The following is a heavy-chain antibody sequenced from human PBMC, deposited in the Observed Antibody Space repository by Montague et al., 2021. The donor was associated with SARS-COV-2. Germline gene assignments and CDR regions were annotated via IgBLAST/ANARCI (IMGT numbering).Heavy chain of an antibody. CDR2: IKQDGSGK. CDR1: GFTFSSYW. J-gene: IGHJ6*02. CDR3: ARDGSGSYSNYYYYGMDV. V-gene: IGHV3-7*01. Sequence: SLRLSCAASGFTFSSYWMSWVRQAPGEGLEWVANIKQDGSGKYYVDSVKGRFTISRDNAKNSLYLQMNSLRAEDTAVYYCARDGSGSYSNYYYYGMDVWGQGTTVTVSS. D-gene: IGHD3-10*01.